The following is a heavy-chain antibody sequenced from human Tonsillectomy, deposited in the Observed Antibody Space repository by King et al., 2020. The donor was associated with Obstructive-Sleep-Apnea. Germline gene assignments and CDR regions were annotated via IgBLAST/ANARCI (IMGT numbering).Heavy chain of an antibody. CDR1: GYTFSTYG. J-gene: IGHJ4*02. D-gene: IGHD1-26*01. V-gene: IGHV1-18*04. CDR3: ARGLEGATPEEYYFDY. Sequence: VQLVQSGVEVKKPGASVKVSCKTSGYTFSTYGITWVRQAPGQGLEWMGWISVYNGNTNYAQKLQGRVTMTTDTSTSTAYMELRSLRSDDTAVYFCARGLEGATPEEYYFDYWGQGTLVTVS. CDR2: ISVYNGNT.